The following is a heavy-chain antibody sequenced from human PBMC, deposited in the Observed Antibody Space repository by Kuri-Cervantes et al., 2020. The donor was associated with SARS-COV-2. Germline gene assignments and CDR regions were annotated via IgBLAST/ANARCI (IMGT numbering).Heavy chain of an antibody. CDR2: INSDGSST. J-gene: IGHJ4*02. CDR3: AKDLRLLWFGELLY. D-gene: IGHD3-10*01. CDR1: GFTFSSYW. V-gene: IGHV3-74*01. Sequence: GESLKISCAASGFTFSSYWMHWVRQAPGKGLVWVSRINSDGSSTSYADSVKGRFTISRDNSKNTLYLQMNSLRAEDTAVYYCAKDLRLLWFGELLYWGQGTLVTVSS.